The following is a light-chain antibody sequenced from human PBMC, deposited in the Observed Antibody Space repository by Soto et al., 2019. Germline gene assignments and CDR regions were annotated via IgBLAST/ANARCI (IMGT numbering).Light chain of an antibody. V-gene: IGKV3-11*01. J-gene: IGKJ5*01. CDR2: DTS. CDR3: QQRSNWPIT. Sequence: EIVLTQSPATLSLSPGERATLSCRASQSVGSYLAWFQQTPGQAPRLLIYDTSNRATGIPARFSGSGSGTDSTLTISSLETEDFAVYYCQQRSNWPITFGQGTRLEIK. CDR1: QSVGSY.